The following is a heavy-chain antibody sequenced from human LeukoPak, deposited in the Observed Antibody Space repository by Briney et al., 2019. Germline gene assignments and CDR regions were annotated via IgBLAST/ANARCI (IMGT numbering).Heavy chain of an antibody. CDR1: GGSFSGYY. V-gene: IGHV4-34*01. D-gene: IGHD6-19*01. CDR3: ARADSSGRGAFDI. J-gene: IGHJ3*02. CDR2: INHSGST. Sequence: PSETLSLTCAVYGGSFSGYYWSWIRQPPGKGLEWIGEINHSGSTNYNPSLKSRVTMSVDTSKNQFSLKLSSVTAADTAVYYCARADSSGRGAFDIWGQGTMVTVSS.